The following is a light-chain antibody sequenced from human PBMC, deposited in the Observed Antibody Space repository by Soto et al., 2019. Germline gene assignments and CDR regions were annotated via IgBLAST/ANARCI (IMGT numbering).Light chain of an antibody. CDR3: SSSTSSSPLYV. J-gene: IGLJ1*01. CDR2: DVT. CDR1: SSDVGGYDY. V-gene: IGLV2-14*03. Sequence: QSVLTQPASGAGSPGQSITISCTGTSSDVGGYDYVSWYQHHPGKAPKVIIYDVTNRPSGVSHRFSGSKSVNTASLTLCGLQAEEEADYYCSSSTSSSPLYVFGTGTTLTVL.